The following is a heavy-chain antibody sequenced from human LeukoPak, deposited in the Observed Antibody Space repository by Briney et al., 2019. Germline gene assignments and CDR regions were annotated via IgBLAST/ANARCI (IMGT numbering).Heavy chain of an antibody. D-gene: IGHD4-17*01. Sequence: KPGGSLRLSCAASGFTFSSYSMNWVRQAPGKGLEWVSSISSSSSYIYYADSVKGRFTISRDNAKNSLYLQMNSLRAEDTAVYYCASTALPTVTHDYWGQGTLVTVSS. J-gene: IGHJ4*02. CDR2: ISSSSSYI. CDR3: ASTALPTVTHDY. V-gene: IGHV3-21*01. CDR1: GFTFSSYS.